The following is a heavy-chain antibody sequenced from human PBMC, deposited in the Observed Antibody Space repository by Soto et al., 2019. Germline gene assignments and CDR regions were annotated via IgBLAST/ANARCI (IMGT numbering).Heavy chain of an antibody. CDR3: AHSFYSSSGLVSCFDY. CDR1: GFSLSTSGVG. Sequence: SGPTLVNPTQTLTLTCTFSGFSLSTSGVGVGWIRQPPGKALEWLALIYWNEDKRYSPSLKSRLTITKDTSKNQVVLTMTNMDPVDTATYYCAHSFYSSSGLVSCFDYWGQGTLVTVSS. V-gene: IGHV2-5*01. CDR2: IYWNEDK. D-gene: IGHD6-6*01. J-gene: IGHJ4*02.